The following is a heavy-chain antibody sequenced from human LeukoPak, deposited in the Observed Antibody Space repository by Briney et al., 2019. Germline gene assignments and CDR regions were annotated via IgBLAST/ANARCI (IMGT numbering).Heavy chain of an antibody. CDR3: AKSMRRIEYSGSYSYYSAMDV. V-gene: IGHV1-2*02. J-gene: IGHJ6*02. CDR2: INPKSGGT. Sequence: ASVKVSCKASGHTFTGFYMHWVRQAPGQGLEWMGWINPKSGGTNYAQKFQGRVTMSRDTSISTAYMELSRLRSDDTAVYYCAKSMRRIEYSGSYSYYSAMDVWGQGTTVTVSS. CDR1: GHTFTGFY. D-gene: IGHD1-26*01.